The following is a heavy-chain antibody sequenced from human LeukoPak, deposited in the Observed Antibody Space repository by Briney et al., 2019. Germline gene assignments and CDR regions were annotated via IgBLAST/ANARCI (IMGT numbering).Heavy chain of an antibody. J-gene: IGHJ5*02. D-gene: IGHD3-22*01. CDR3: ARELSYYDSSGYTSSWFDP. V-gene: IGHV4-38-2*02. CDR1: GYSISSGYY. Sequence: SETLSLTCTVSGYSISSGYYWGRSRQPPGKGPEWIGSIYHSGSTYYNPSLKSRVTISVDTSKNQFSLKLSSVTAADTAVYYCARELSYYDSSGYTSSWFDPWGQGTLVTVSS. CDR2: IYHSGST.